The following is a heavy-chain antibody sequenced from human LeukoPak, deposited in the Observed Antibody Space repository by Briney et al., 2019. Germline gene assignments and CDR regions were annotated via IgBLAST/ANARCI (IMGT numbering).Heavy chain of an antibody. V-gene: IGHV4-39*02. J-gene: IGHJ4*02. CDR1: GGSISSSSYY. D-gene: IGHD3-22*01. CDR3: ASLYYASSGYYQICYFDY. Sequence: SETLSLTCTVSGGSISSSSYYWGWIRQPPGKGLEWIGSIYYSGSTYYNPSLKSRVTISVDTSRNHFSLNLASATAADTPVYYCASLYYASSGYYQICYFDYWGQGTLVTVSS. CDR2: IYYSGST.